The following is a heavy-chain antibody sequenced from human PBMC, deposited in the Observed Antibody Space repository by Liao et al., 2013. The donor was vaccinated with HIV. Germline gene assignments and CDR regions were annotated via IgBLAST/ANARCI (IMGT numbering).Heavy chain of an antibody. CDR3: AREAQVRSGYNPLDY. V-gene: IGHV4-34*01. J-gene: IGHJ4*02. Sequence: QVQLQESGPGLLKPSETLSLTCAVYGGSFSGYYWSWIRQPPGKGLEWIGEINHSGRTNYNPSLKSRVTISVDTSKNQFSLKLTSVTAADTAVYYCAREAQVRSGYNPLDYWGQGTLVTVSS. CDR1: GGSFSGYY. CDR2: INHSGRT. D-gene: IGHD5-24*01.